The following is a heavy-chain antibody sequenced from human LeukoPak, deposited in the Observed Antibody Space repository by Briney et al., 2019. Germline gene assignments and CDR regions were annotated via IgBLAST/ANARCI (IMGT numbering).Heavy chain of an antibody. CDR2: IYSGGST. CDR1: GFTVSSNY. D-gene: IGHD3-10*01. J-gene: IGHJ6*02. V-gene: IGHV3-53*04. Sequence: PGGSLRLSCAASGFTVSSNYMSWVRQAPGKGLEWVSVIYSGGSTYYADSVKGRFTISRHNSKNTLYLQMNSLRAEDTAVYYCARDRYYGSGSYLGYYYYGMDVWGQGTTVTVSS. CDR3: ARDRYYGSGSYLGYYYYGMDV.